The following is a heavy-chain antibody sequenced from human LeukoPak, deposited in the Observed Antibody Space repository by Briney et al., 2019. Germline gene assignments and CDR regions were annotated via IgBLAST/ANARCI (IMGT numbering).Heavy chain of an antibody. CDR2: IKQDGSEK. Sequence: GGSLRLSCAASGFTFSSYGMSWVRQAPGKGLEWVANIKQDGSEKYYVDSVKGRFTISRDNAKNSLYLQMNSLRAEDTAVYYCARDNRFDYWGQGTLVTVSS. CDR1: GFTFSSYG. D-gene: IGHD1-14*01. V-gene: IGHV3-7*03. J-gene: IGHJ4*02. CDR3: ARDNRFDY.